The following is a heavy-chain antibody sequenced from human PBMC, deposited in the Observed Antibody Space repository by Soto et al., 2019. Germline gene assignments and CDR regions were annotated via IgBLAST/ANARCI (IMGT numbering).Heavy chain of an antibody. D-gene: IGHD6-6*01. J-gene: IGHJ5*02. V-gene: IGHV4-34*01. CDR2: INHSGST. CDR3: ARQRRVAARRDWFDP. Sequence: PSETLSLTCAVYGGSFSGYYWSWIRQPPGKGLEWIGEINHSGSTNYNPSLKSRVTISVDTSKNQFSLKLSSVTAADTAVYYCARQRRVAARRDWFDPWGQGTLVTVSS. CDR1: GGSFSGYY.